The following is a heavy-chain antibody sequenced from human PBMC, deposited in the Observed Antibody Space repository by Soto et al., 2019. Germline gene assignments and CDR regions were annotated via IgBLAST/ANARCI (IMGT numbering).Heavy chain of an antibody. J-gene: IGHJ4*02. Sequence: PGGSLRLSCAASGFRFSDHYMTWIRQAPGKGMAWGSKIISGGTTTYYADSVKGRFTVSRDNAKNSLYLQMNSLRTEDTAVYYGAGDPFYDASAFWGQGTLVTVSS. CDR1: GFRFSDHY. V-gene: IGHV3-11*01. D-gene: IGHD3-3*01. CDR2: IISGGTTT. CDR3: AGDPFYDASAF.